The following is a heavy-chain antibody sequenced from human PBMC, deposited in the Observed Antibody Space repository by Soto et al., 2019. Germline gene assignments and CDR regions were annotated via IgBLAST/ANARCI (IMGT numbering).Heavy chain of an antibody. D-gene: IGHD3-10*01. CDR3: ARDLTYDYGSGTYRSSYFDY. J-gene: IGHJ4*02. CDR1: GFTFSNYW. CDR2: IKEDGSEK. Sequence: GGSLRLSCAGSGFTFSNYWMTWVRQAPGKGLEWVASIKEDGSEKYYVDSLKGRFSISRDNAKTSLYLQMDSLRAEDTAVYYCARDLTYDYGSGTYRSSYFDYWGQGTLVTVSS. V-gene: IGHV3-7*01.